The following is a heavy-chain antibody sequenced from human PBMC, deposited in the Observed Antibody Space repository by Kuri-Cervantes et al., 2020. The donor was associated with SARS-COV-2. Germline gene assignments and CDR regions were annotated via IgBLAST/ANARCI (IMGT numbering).Heavy chain of an antibody. J-gene: IGHJ4*02. CDR3: ARDRASSGFDY. CDR1: GGSFSVYY. CDR2: INHGGSN. V-gene: IGHV4-34*01. Sequence: SETLSLTCVVYGGSFSVYYWNWIRQPPGKGQDWIGEINHGGSNNYNPSLKSRVTISVDTSKNQFSLKLISVTAADTAVYSCARDRASSGFDYWGQGTLVTVSS. D-gene: IGHD6-19*01.